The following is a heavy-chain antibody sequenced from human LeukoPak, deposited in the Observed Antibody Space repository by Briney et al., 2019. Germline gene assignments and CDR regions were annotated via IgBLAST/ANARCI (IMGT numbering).Heavy chain of an antibody. Sequence: LGASVKVSCKASGYTFTSYGISWVRQAPGQGLEWMGWISTYNGNTNYAQKLQGRVTMTTDTSTSTAYMELRSLRSDDTAVYYCARDIIMSTYYYGMDVWGQGTTVTVSS. D-gene: IGHD3-16*01. V-gene: IGHV1-18*01. CDR1: GYTFTSYG. CDR3: ARDIIMSTYYYGMDV. CDR2: ISTYNGNT. J-gene: IGHJ6*02.